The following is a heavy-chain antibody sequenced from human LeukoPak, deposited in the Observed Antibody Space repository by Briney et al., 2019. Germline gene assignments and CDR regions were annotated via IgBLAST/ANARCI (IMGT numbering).Heavy chain of an antibody. D-gene: IGHD6-19*01. CDR1: GYTFTGYY. V-gene: IGHV1-2*02. J-gene: IGHJ5*02. CDR2: INPNSGGT. Sequence: ASVKVSCKASGYTFTGYYMHWVRQAPGQGLEWMGWINPNSGGTNYAQKFQGRVTMTRDTSISTAYMELSRLRSDDTAVYYCPRMVRAVAADNWFDPWGQGTLVTVSS. CDR3: PRMVRAVAADNWFDP.